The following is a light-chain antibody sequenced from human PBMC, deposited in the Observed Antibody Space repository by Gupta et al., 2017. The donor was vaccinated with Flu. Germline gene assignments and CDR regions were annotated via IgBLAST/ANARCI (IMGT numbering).Light chain of an antibody. J-gene: IGLJ3*02. CDR2: EDH. Sequence: FILPQPHSVSASPGKPVTISCSRSSGRIASDYVPWYRPRPGSSPTTLIYEDHKRHSGGPDRFSGSIDTSSNAASLTISGREKEDEADYFCHSADSNNQWVFGGGTKLTVL. CDR3: HSADSNNQWV. CDR1: SGRIASDY. V-gene: IGLV6-57*01.